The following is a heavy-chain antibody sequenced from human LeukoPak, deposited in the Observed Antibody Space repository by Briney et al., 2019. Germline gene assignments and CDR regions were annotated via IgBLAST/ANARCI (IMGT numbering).Heavy chain of an antibody. CDR2: IWYGGSNK. D-gene: IGHD3-10*01. CDR1: GFTFSSYG. CDR3: VREGYYGSAALYS. V-gene: IGHV3-33*08. J-gene: IGHJ4*02. Sequence: HPGGSLRLSCAASGFTFSSYGMHWVRQAPGKGLEWVAVIWYGGSNKYYADSVKGRFTISRDNSKNTLYLQMNSLRAEDTAVYYCVREGYYGSAALYSWGQGTLVTVSS.